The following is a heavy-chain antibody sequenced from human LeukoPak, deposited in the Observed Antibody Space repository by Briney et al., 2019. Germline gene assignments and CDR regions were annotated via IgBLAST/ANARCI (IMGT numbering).Heavy chain of an antibody. V-gene: IGHV3-23*01. Sequence: PGGSLRLSCAASRFTFSNFAMSWVRQAPGKGLEWVSTISGSAYSTYYADSVKGRFTISRDNSKNALFLQMNSLSAEDTAVYYCAKSGPYCSSTTCNYFDYWGQGTLVTVSS. CDR1: RFTFSNFA. D-gene: IGHD2-2*01. J-gene: IGHJ4*02. CDR3: AKSGPYCSSTTCNYFDY. CDR2: ISGSAYST.